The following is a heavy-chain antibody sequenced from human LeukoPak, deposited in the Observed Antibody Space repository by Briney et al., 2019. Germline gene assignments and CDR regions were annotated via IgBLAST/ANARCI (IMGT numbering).Heavy chain of an antibody. CDR3: ARLIVGATEFYYYYYYYYMDV. V-gene: IGHV4-34*01. CDR1: GGSFSGYY. J-gene: IGHJ6*03. Sequence: PSETLSLTCAVYGGSFSGYYWSWIRQPPGKGREWMGEINHSGSTNYNPSLKSRVTISVDTSKNQFSLKLSSVTAADTAVYYCARLIVGATEFYYYYYYYYMDVWGKGTTVTVSS. CDR2: INHSGST. D-gene: IGHD1-26*01.